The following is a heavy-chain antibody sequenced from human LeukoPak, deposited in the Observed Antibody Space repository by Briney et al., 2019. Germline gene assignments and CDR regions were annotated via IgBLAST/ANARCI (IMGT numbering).Heavy chain of an antibody. Sequence: GGSLRLSCAASGLTFSNYAMHWVRRAPGQGLEWVAFIRYDGTVKTYADSVKGRFTISRDNSKNTLYLQMNSLRVQDTALYYCAKTNSELGKNWFDPWGQGTLVTVSS. V-gene: IGHV3-30*02. J-gene: IGHJ5*02. D-gene: IGHD7-27*01. CDR1: GLTFSNYA. CDR2: IRYDGTVK. CDR3: AKTNSELGKNWFDP.